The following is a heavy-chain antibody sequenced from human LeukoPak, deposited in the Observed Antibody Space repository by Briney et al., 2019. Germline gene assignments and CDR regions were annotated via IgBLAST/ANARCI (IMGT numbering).Heavy chain of an antibody. V-gene: IGHV3-23*01. D-gene: IGHD6-13*01. CDR1: GFTFSSYA. J-gene: IGHJ4*02. Sequence: GGSLRLSCAASGFTFSSYAMSWVRQAPGKGLEWVSTFGGGGGSTFYADSVKGRFTISRDNSKNTLYLQMNSLRAEDTAVYYCAKVLQLVRWFCFDYWGQGTLVTVS. CDR2: FGGGGGST. CDR3: AKVLQLVRWFCFDY.